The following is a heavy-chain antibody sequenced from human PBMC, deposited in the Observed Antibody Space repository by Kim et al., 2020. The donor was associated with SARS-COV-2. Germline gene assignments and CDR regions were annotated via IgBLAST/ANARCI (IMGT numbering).Heavy chain of an antibody. J-gene: IGHJ5*02. CDR1: GYTFTGYY. Sequence: ASVKVSCKASGYTFTGYYMHWVRQAPGQGLEWMGRINPNSGGTNYAQKFQGRVTMTRDTSISTAYMELSRLRSDDTAVYYCARDANPGYLGGVWFDPWGQGTLVTVSS. CDR2: INPNSGGT. V-gene: IGHV1-2*06. D-gene: IGHD3-16*01. CDR3: ARDANPGYLGGVWFDP.